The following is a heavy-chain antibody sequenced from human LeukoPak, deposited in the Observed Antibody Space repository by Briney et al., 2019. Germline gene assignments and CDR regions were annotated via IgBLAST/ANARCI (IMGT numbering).Heavy chain of an antibody. CDR2: INWNGGST. V-gene: IGHV3-20*04. CDR1: GFTFDDYG. J-gene: IGHJ6*03. CDR3: ARVVLERYMDV. D-gene: IGHD3-3*01. Sequence: GGSLRLSCAASGFTFDDYGMSWVRQAPGKGLEWFSGINWNGGSTGYADSVKGRFTISRDNAKNSLYLQMNNLRAEDTALYYCARVVLERYMDVWGKGTTVTVSS.